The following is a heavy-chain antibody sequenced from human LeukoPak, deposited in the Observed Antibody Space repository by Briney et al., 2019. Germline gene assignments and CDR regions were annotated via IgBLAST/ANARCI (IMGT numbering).Heavy chain of an antibody. D-gene: IGHD3-10*01. CDR1: GFTFSSYG. CDR2: TSYDGSNK. Sequence: GGSLRLSCAASGFTFSSYGMHWVRQAPGKGLEWVAVTSYDGSNKYYADSVKGRFTISRDNSKNSLYLQMNSLRAEDTAVYYCARGWFGDNNWFDPWGQGTPVTVSS. V-gene: IGHV3-30*03. J-gene: IGHJ5*02. CDR3: ARGWFGDNNWFDP.